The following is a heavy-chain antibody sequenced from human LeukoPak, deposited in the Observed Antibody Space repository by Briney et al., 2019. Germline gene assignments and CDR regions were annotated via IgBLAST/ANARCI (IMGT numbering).Heavy chain of an antibody. CDR3: ARHGRKFCSSTSCSHYFDY. CDR2: ISYSWST. CDR1: GGSISSYY. D-gene: IGHD2-2*01. J-gene: IGHJ4*02. V-gene: IGHV4-59*08. Sequence: KPSETLSLTCTVAGGSISSYYWSWIRQPPGKVLWWIGYISYSWSTNYNPSLKRRVTISVDTSKNPFSLQLSSVTAADTAVYYCARHGRKFCSSTSCSHYFDYWGQGTLVAVSS.